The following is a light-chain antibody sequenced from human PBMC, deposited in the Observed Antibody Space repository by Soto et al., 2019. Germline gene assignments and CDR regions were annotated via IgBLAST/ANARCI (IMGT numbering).Light chain of an antibody. CDR3: QQYYNIPWT. Sequence: DIVLTQFPDSLAVSLGERATINCKSSQSVLYRSNNKNYLTWYQQKPGQPPKLLIYWASTREAGVPDRFSGRGSGTDFTLTISSLQAEDVAIYYCQQYYNIPWTFGQGTKVEIK. CDR2: WAS. V-gene: IGKV4-1*01. J-gene: IGKJ1*01. CDR1: QSVLYRSNNKNY.